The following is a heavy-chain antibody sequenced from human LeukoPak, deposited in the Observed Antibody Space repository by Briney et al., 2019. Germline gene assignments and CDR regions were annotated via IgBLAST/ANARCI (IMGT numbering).Heavy chain of an antibody. CDR3: TREPSP. CDR2: IYSSGSA. CDR1: GGSISSYY. V-gene: IGHV4-4*07. J-gene: IGHJ5*02. Sequence: SETLSLTCTVSGGSISSYYWSWIRQPAGEGLEWIGRIYSSGSASYNPSLKSRVTLSGDTSKNQLSLKLRYVTAADTAVYCCTREPSPWGQGTLVTVSS.